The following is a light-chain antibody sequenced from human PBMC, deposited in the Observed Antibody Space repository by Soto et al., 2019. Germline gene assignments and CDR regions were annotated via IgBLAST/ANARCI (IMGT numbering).Light chain of an antibody. CDR1: QCISTY. CDR3: QQYNSFSRT. CDR2: DAS. J-gene: IGKJ1*01. Sequence: DIQMTQSPSSLSASVGDRVTITCRASQCISTYLNCYQQKLGKAPKLLIYDASTLQSGVPSRFSGSRSGTEFTLTISSLQPEDFATYYCQQYNSFSRTFGQGTKVDIK. V-gene: IGKV1-39*01.